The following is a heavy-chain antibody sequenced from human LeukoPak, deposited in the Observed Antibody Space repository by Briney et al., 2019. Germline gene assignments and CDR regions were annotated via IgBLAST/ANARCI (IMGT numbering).Heavy chain of an antibody. V-gene: IGHV1-2*06. Sequence: ASEKVSCKXSGYTFTGYYMYWVRQAPGQGLEWMGRIDPNSGDTNYAQKFQGRVTMTRDTSIGTVYMDLSSLRSDDTAVYYCARDQHTSAYYYFDYWGQGTLVTVSS. CDR2: IDPNSGDT. CDR1: GYTFTGYY. J-gene: IGHJ4*02. D-gene: IGHD3-22*01. CDR3: ARDQHTSAYYYFDY.